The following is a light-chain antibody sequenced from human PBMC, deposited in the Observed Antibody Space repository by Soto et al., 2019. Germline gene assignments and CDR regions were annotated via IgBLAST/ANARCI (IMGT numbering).Light chain of an antibody. CDR2: EVS. CDR3: SSYTRSSKVV. V-gene: IGLV2-14*01. Sequence: QSALTQPASVSGSPGQSITISCTGTSSDVGGYKYVSWYQQHPGKAPKLMIYEVSHRPSGVSNRFSGSKSGNTASLTISGLQAEDGADYYCSSYTRSSKVVFGGGTKLTVL. CDR1: SSDVGGYKY. J-gene: IGLJ2*01.